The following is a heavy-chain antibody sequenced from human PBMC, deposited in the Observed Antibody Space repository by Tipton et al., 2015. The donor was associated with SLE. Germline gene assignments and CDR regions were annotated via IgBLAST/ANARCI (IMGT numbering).Heavy chain of an antibody. J-gene: IGHJ5*02. Sequence: SLRLSCAASGFTFSSYAMSWVRQAPGKGLEWVAFIRYDGSNKYYADSVKGRFTISRDNSKNTLYLQMNSLRAEDTAVYYCAKGQLVPWGQGTLVTVSS. CDR2: IRYDGSNK. CDR1: GFTFSSYA. CDR3: AKGQLVP. V-gene: IGHV3-30*02. D-gene: IGHD6-13*01.